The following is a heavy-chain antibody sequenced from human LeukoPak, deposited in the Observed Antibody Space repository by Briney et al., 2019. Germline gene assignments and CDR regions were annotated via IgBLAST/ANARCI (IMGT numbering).Heavy chain of an antibody. CDR1: GHSLSDLS. J-gene: IGHJ4*02. Sequence: GASVKVSCKVSGHSLSDLSMHWVRQAPGKGLEWMGGFDIEDAETIYAQEFEGRVIMTEDTATETAYMELSSLKSEDTAVYYCVAEVIEVTMGDYWGQGTLVTVSS. V-gene: IGHV1-24*01. CDR2: FDIEDAET. CDR3: VAEVIEVTMGDY. D-gene: IGHD4-11*01.